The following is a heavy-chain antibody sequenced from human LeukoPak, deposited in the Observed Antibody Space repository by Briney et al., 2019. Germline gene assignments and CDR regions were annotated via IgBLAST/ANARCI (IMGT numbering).Heavy chain of an antibody. CDR2: IYYSGST. CDR1: GGSISSYY. V-gene: IGHV4-59*01. CDR3: ARALYDLGGYFDY. Sequence: KPSETLSLTCTVSGGSISSYYWSYIYYSGSTNYNPSLKSRVTISVDTSKNQFSLKLSSVTAADTAVYYCARALYDLGGYFDYWGQETLVTVSS. J-gene: IGHJ4*02. D-gene: IGHD5/OR15-5a*01.